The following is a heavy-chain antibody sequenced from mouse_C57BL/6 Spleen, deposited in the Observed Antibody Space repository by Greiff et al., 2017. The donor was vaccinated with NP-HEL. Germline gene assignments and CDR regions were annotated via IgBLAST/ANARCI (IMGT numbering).Heavy chain of an antibody. Sequence: QVHVKPSGAELVKPGASVKISCKASGYAFSSYWMNWVKPRPGKGLEWIGQIYPGDGDTNYNGKFKGKATLTADKSSSTAYMQLSSLTSEDSAVYFCAMIYPFAYWGQGTLVTVSA. CDR1: GYAFSSYW. V-gene: IGHV1-80*01. CDR3: AMIYPFAY. D-gene: IGHD2-1*01. J-gene: IGHJ3*01. CDR2: IYPGDGDT.